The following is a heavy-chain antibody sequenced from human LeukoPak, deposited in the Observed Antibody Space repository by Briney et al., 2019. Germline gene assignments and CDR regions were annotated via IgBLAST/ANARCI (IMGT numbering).Heavy chain of an antibody. Sequence: GGFLRLSCAASGFTFSSYAMSWVRQAPGKGLEWVSAISGSGGSTYYADSVKGRFTISRDNSKNTLYLQMNSLRAEDTAVYYCAKGSRDSSGWYRDYWGQGTLVTASS. V-gene: IGHV3-23*01. D-gene: IGHD6-19*01. CDR2: ISGSGGST. CDR3: AKGSRDSSGWYRDY. CDR1: GFTFSSYA. J-gene: IGHJ4*02.